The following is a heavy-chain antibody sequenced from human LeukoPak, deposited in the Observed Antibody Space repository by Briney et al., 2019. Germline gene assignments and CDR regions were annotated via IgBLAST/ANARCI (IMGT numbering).Heavy chain of an antibody. J-gene: IGHJ4*02. CDR2: IIPIFGTA. D-gene: IGHD2-2*01. V-gene: IGHV1-69*05. CDR1: GGTFSSYA. Sequence: SVRVSCKASGGTFSSYAISWVRQAPGQGLEWMGGIIPIFGTANYAQKFQGRVTITTDESTSTAYMELSSLRSEDTAVYYCARDCSSTSCYDYWGQGTLVTVSS. CDR3: ARDCSSTSCYDY.